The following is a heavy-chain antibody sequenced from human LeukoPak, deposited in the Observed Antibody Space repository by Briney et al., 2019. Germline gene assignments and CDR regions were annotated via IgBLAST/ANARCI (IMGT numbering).Heavy chain of an antibody. CDR1: GYTFTGYY. J-gene: IGHJ3*02. CDR2: INPNSGGT. D-gene: IGHD1-26*01. V-gene: IGHV1-2*02. CDR3: ARDRGELLSGSLGALDI. Sequence: ASVKVSCKASGYTFTGYYMHWVRQAPGQGLEWMGWINPNSGGTNYAQKFQGRVTMTRDTSISTAYMELSRLRSDDTAVYYCARDRGELLSGSLGALDIWGQGTMVTVSS.